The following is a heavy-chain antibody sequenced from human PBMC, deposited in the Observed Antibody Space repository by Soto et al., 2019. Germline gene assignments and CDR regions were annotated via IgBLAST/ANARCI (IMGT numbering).Heavy chain of an antibody. Sequence: ASVKVSCKASGYTFTSYGISWVRQAPGQGLEWMGIINPSGETTTYAQKFQGRVTMTRDASTSTAYMELSSLRSEDTAVYYCARERTYFGDYWGQGTLVTVSS. J-gene: IGHJ4*02. V-gene: IGHV1-46*01. CDR3: ARERTYFGDY. CDR2: INPSGETT. D-gene: IGHD3-9*01. CDR1: GYTFTSYG.